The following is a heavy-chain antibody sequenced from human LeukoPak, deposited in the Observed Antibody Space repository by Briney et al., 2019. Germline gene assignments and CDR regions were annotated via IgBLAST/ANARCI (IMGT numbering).Heavy chain of an antibody. J-gene: IGHJ4*02. CDR2: IYWNDDK. CDR3: AHGGVTTYCSSTSCLAYFDY. V-gene: IGHV2-5*01. Sequence: ASGPTLVKPTQTLTLTCTFSGFSLSTSGVGVGWIRQPPGKALEWLALIYWNDDKRYSPSLKSRLTITKDTSKNQVVLTMTNMDPVDTATYYCAHGGVTTYCSSTSCLAYFDYWGQGTLVTVSS. D-gene: IGHD2-2*01. CDR1: GFSLSTSGVG.